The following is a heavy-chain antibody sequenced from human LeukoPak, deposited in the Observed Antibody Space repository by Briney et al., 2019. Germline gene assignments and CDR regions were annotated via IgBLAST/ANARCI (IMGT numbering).Heavy chain of an antibody. CDR3: ASIVGAKPDAFDI. Sequence: ASVKVSCKVSGYALTELSMHWVRQAPGKGLEWMGGFDPEDGETIYAQKFQGRVTMTEDTSTDTAYMELSSLRSEDTAVYYCASIVGAKPDAFDIWGQGTMVTVSS. V-gene: IGHV1-24*01. CDR1: GYALTELS. J-gene: IGHJ3*02. CDR2: FDPEDGET. D-gene: IGHD1-26*01.